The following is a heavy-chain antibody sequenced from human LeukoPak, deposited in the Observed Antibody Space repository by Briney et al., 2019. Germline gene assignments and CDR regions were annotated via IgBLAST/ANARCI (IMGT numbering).Heavy chain of an antibody. Sequence: PGGSLRLSCAASGFTFSDYYMSWIRQTPGKGLEWVSYISSTSTFTNYADSVKGRLTISRDNAKNSLYLQMNSLRGEDTAVYYCARVVDTHFDYWGQGTLVTVSS. CDR1: GFTFSDYY. D-gene: IGHD5-18*01. V-gene: IGHV3-11*06. CDR3: ARVVDTHFDY. CDR2: ISSTSTFT. J-gene: IGHJ4*02.